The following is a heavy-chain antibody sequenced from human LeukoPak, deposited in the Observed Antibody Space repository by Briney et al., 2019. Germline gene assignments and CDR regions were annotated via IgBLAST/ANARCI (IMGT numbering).Heavy chain of an antibody. CDR1: GFTFSSYA. CDR2: ISAGGGST. CDR3: AKGRRDGYNYDY. D-gene: IGHD5-24*01. J-gene: IGHJ4*02. Sequence: PGGSLRLSCAASGFTFSSYAMSWVRQAPGKGLEWVSAISAGGGSTYCAYSVKGRFTISRDSSENTLYLQMNSLRAEDTAVYYCAKGRRDGYNYDYWGQGTPVTVSS. V-gene: IGHV3-23*01.